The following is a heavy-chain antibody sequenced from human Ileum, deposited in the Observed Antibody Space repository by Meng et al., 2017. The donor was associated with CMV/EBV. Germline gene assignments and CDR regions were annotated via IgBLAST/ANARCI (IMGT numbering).Heavy chain of an antibody. CDR3: AKDKGSWDALDI. Sequence: GKSLKSSCAASGFTFGNYGMNWVRQGQGRGLERVAFIRHNGSDKYSADSVKGRFTISRDNSKNTLYLQMNSLRAEDTAVYYCAKDKGSWDALDIWGQGTMVTVSS. CDR1: GFTFGNYG. V-gene: IGHV3-30*02. D-gene: IGHD3-10*01. CDR2: IRHNGSDK. J-gene: IGHJ3*02.